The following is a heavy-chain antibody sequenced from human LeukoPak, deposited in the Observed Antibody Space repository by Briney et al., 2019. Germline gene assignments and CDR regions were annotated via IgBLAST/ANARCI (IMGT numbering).Heavy chain of an antibody. V-gene: IGHV3-74*01. CDR2: INSDGSST. CDR1: GFTFSSYW. J-gene: IGHJ4*02. D-gene: IGHD4-11*01. Sequence: GGSLRLSCAASGFTFSSYWMHWVRQAPGKGLVWVSRINSDGSSTSYADSVKGRFTISRDNAKNTVFLQINSLSAEDTAVYYCAKKKTDYSYPSSFDYWGQGTLVTVSS. CDR3: AKKKTDYSYPSSFDY.